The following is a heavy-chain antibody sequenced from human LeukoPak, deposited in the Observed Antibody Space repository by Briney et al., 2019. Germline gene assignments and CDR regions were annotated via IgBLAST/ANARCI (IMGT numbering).Heavy chain of an antibody. V-gene: IGHV4-59*01. CDR2: IYNSGST. D-gene: IGHD6-19*01. Sequence: PSEILYLTCTVSGGSISNYYWCWLRPPPRERLELIGYIYNSGSTYYNPSLKSRVTISVDTSKNQFSLQLSSVTAADTAIYYCAICVSQWPSWFDPWGQGTLVTVSS. J-gene: IGHJ5*02. CDR1: GGSISNYY. CDR3: AICVSQWPSWFDP.